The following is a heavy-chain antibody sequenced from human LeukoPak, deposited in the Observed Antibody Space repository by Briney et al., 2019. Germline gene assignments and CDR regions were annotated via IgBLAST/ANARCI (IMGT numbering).Heavy chain of an antibody. CDR3: ARGPMGSASTPFDY. Sequence: SETLSLTCAVYGGSFSGYYWSWIRQPPGKGLEWIGEINHSGSTNYNPSLKSRVTISVDTSKNQFSLKLSSVTAADTAVYYCARGPMGSASTPFDYWGQGTLVTVSS. CDR1: GGSFSGYY. CDR2: INHSGST. D-gene: IGHD2-8*01. J-gene: IGHJ4*02. V-gene: IGHV4-34*01.